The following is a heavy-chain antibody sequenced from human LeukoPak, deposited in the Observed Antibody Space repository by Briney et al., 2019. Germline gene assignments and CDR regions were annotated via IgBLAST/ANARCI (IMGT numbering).Heavy chain of an antibody. J-gene: IGHJ5*02. V-gene: IGHV3-23*01. D-gene: IGHD4-17*01. CDR1: GFTFRTYA. CDR3: AKSTTVTTTDGDCFDP. CDR2: VSGSGGST. Sequence: GGSLRLSCAASGFTFRTYAMSWVRQAPGKGLEWVSTVSGSGGSTYYADSVKSRFTISRDNSKNTLYLQMNSPRADDTAVYYCAKSTTVTTTDGDCFDPWGQGTLVTVSS.